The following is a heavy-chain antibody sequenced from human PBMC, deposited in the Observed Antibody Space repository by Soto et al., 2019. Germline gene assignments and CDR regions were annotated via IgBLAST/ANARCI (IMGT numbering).Heavy chain of an antibody. Sequence: QITLKESGPTVVKPTETLTLTCTFSGFSLTTSGVGVGWVRQSPGKAPEWLALIYWDDDKRYSTSLNSRLIDPKDNSKNQSVLTMDNVDPADNATYYCAPRVLRTVFGLVTTTAIYFDFWGPGTPVVVSS. D-gene: IGHD3-3*01. CDR3: APRVLRTVFGLVTTTAIYFDF. CDR1: GFSLTTSGVG. V-gene: IGHV2-5*02. CDR2: IYWDDDK. J-gene: IGHJ4*02.